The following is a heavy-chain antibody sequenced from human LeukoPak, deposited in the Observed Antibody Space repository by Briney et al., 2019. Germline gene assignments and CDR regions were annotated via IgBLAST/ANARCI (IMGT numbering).Heavy chain of an antibody. D-gene: IGHD1-26*01. V-gene: IGHV1-69*13. J-gene: IGHJ4*02. CDR1: GGTFSSYA. CDR3: ARVGSSGSYFDY. CDR2: IIPIFGTA. Sequence: ASVKVSCKASGGTFSSYAISWVRQAPGQGLEWMGGIIPIFGTANYAQKFQGRVTITADESTGTAYMELSSLRSEDTAVYYCARVGSSGSYFDYWGQGTLVTVSS.